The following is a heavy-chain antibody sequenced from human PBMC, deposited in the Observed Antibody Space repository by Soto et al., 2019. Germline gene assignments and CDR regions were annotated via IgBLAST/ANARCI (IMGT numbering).Heavy chain of an antibody. CDR3: AREGGGGSTPVGWFDP. CDR1: SGSISSSNW. D-gene: IGHD2-15*01. Sequence: QVQLQESGPGLVKPSGTLSLTCAVSSGSISSSNWWSWVRQPPGKGLEWIGEIYHSGSTNYNPSLKGGGTITIGKAQDQFLLKLSSVTAADTAVYYCAREGGGGSTPVGWFDPWGQGTLVTVSS. V-gene: IGHV4-4*02. CDR2: IYHSGST. J-gene: IGHJ5*02.